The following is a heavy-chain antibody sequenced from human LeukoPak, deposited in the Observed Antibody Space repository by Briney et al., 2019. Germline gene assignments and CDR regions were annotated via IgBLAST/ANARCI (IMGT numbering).Heavy chain of an antibody. V-gene: IGHV3-53*01. D-gene: IGHD3-10*01. CDR1: GLTASTSY. Sequence: PGGSLRLSCAASGLTASTSYMSWVRQAPGKGLEWVSSIYRDGSTYHADSVKGRLTISRDTSKNTLFLQLNGLRTEDTAVYYCAREYYYGSGTYYNWFDPWGQGTLVTVSS. CDR3: AREYYYGSGTYYNWFDP. J-gene: IGHJ5*02. CDR2: IYRDGST.